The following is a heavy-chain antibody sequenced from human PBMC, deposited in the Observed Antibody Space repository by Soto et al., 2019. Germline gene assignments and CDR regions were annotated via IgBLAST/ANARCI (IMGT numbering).Heavy chain of an antibody. V-gene: IGHV1-69*01. CDR1: GGIFRSNA. J-gene: IGHJ4*02. D-gene: IGHD5-18*01. CDR2: IIPQFPTP. Sequence: QVQLVQSGAEVRRPGSSVMVSCKSSGGIFRSNAINWVRQGPGQGLEWMGAIIPQFPTPYFAQKFQGRVTITAVESTSTAYMALNSLRSDDTAVYFCARDAADTPMVYWGQGTLLTVSS. CDR3: ARDAADTPMVY.